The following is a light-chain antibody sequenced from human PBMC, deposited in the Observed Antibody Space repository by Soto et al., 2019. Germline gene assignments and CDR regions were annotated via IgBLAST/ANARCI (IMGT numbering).Light chain of an antibody. Sequence: DIQMTQSPSTLSASVGDRVTITCRASQSISSWLAWYQQKPGKAPKLLIYKASSLESGVPSRFSGSGSGTEFTLTISSLQPDDFATYYCQQYNSYRTFGQGTKV. CDR2: KAS. CDR3: QQYNSYRT. J-gene: IGKJ1*01. V-gene: IGKV1-5*03. CDR1: QSISSW.